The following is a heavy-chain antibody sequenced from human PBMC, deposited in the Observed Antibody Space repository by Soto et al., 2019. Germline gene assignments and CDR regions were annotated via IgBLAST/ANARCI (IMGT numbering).Heavy chain of an antibody. Sequence: SETLSLTCTVSGGSISSYYWSWIRQPPGKGLEWIGYFYYSGSTNYNPSLKSRVTISVDTSKNHFSLKLSSVTAADTAVYYCARARGGYFVSLRHATLFTV. J-gene: IGHJ4*01. V-gene: IGHV4-59*01. CDR2: FYYSGST. CDR1: GGSISSYY. CDR3: ARARGGYFVS.